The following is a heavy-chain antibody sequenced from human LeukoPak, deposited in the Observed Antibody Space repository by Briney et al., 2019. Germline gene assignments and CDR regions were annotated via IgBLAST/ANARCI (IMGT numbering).Heavy chain of an antibody. CDR1: GYSFSNYW. D-gene: IGHD6-19*01. CDR2: IYPGDSDT. J-gene: IGHJ4*02. V-gene: IGHV5-51*01. Sequence: GESLKISCXGSGYSFSNYWIGWVRQMAGKGLEWMGIIYPGDSDTTYSPSFQGQVTISADKSISTAYLQWSSLKASDTAMYYCASPFFRSGWYYFDYWGQGTLVTVSS. CDR3: ASPFFRSGWYYFDY.